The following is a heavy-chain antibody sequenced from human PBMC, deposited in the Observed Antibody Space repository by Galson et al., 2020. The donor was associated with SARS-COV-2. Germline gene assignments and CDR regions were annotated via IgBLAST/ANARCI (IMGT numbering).Heavy chain of an antibody. Sequence: SETLSLTCTASGGSISSYYWSWIRQPAGKGLEWIGRLYNSWTTNYNPSLKSRVTMSVDMSKNQFSLRLSSVTAADTAMYYCARAYGGNSFDYWGQGILVTVSS. D-gene: IGHD2-15*01. J-gene: IGHJ4*02. CDR3: ARAYGGNSFDY. V-gene: IGHV4-4*07. CDR2: LYNSWTT. CDR1: GGSISSYY.